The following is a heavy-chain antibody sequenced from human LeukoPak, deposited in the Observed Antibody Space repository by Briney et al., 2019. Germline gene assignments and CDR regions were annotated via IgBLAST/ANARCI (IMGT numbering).Heavy chain of an antibody. CDR2: IIPIFGTA. J-gene: IGHJ1*01. CDR3: AGNVGLSDKYFQH. D-gene: IGHD3-16*02. V-gene: IGHV1-69*05. CDR1: GGTFSSYA. Sequence: SVKVSCKASGGTFSSYAISWVRQAPGQGLEWMGGIIPIFGTANYAQKFQGRVTITTDESTSTAYMELSSLRSEDTAVYYCAGNVGLSDKYFQHWGQGTLVTVPS.